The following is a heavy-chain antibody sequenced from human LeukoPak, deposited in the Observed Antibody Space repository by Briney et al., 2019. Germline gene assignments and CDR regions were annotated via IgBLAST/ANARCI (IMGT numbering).Heavy chain of an antibody. CDR3: ARSYGSGRYDEPCNWFDP. J-gene: IGHJ5*02. CDR1: VGSISSSSDY. D-gene: IGHD3-10*01. CDR2: IFYSGST. Sequence: PSETLSLTCTVSVGSISSSSDYWGWIRQPPGKGLEWIGSIFYSGSTYYNPSLKSRVSISVDTSKKQFSLQLTSVTAADTAVYYCARSYGSGRYDEPCNWFDPWGQGTLVTVSS. V-gene: IGHV4-39*01.